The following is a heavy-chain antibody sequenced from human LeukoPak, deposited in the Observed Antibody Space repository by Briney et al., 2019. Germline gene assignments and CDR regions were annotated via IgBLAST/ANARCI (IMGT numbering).Heavy chain of an antibody. Sequence: SETLSLTCAVYGGSSSGYYWTWIRQSPGKGLEWIGQINHSGSTNYNPSLKSRVTISVDTSKNQVSLTLTSVAAADTAVYYCARTYRAVTANPFDYWGQGTLVTVSS. V-gene: IGHV4-34*01. D-gene: IGHD2-21*02. CDR2: INHSGST. J-gene: IGHJ4*02. CDR3: ARTYRAVTANPFDY. CDR1: GGSSSGYY.